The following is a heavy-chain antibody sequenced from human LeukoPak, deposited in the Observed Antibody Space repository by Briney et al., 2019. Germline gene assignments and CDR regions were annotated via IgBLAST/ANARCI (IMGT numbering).Heavy chain of an antibody. CDR1: GFTFTNYG. D-gene: IGHD3-9*01. J-gene: IGHJ5*02. Sequence: GSLILSCAASGFTFTNYGMHWVRQAPGKGLEWVTIVSYDGSSKYYADSVKGRFTISRDNSKNTLYLQMNSLRAEDTAVYYCAGSYYDIVTGLGEFDPWGQGTLVTVSS. CDR2: VSYDGSSK. V-gene: IGHV3-30*03. CDR3: AGSYYDIVTGLGEFDP.